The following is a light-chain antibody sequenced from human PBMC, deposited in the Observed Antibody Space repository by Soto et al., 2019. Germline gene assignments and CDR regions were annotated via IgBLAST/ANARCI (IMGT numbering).Light chain of an antibody. CDR1: QDISTY. V-gene: IGKV1-5*01. Sequence: RLTQSPSSLSASVGDTVTISCRASQDISTYLAWYQQKPGKAPTLLIFGASSLHNGVPPRFAGSGSGSEFTLTISSLQPDDFATYYCQQYNSYYTFGQGTKLEIK. CDR2: GAS. CDR3: QQYNSYYT. J-gene: IGKJ2*01.